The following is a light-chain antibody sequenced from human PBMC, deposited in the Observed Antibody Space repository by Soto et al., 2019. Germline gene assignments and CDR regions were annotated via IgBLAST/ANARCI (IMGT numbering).Light chain of an antibody. CDR2: SAS. CDR3: QQLNGYQLA. Sequence: DIQLTQSPSFLSAFVGDTVTITFRASQSMSTYLSWYQQKPGKVPKLLIRSASTLHSCVPPMFSGGGSGTEFTLTISTLQPDDSGIYYCQQLNGYQLAFGGGTNVEIK. CDR1: QSMSTY. J-gene: IGKJ4*01. V-gene: IGKV1-9*01.